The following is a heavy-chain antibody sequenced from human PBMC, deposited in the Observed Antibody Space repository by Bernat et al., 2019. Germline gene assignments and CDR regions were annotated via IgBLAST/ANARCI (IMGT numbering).Heavy chain of an antibody. CDR2: INTNTGNP. D-gene: IGHD2-2*02. CDR1: GYTFTSYA. J-gene: IGHJ5*02. CDR3: AVQDIVVVPTAIEYNWFDP. Sequence: QVQLVQSGSELKKPGASVKVSCKASGYTFTSYAMNWVRQAPGQGLEWMGWINTNTGNPTYAQGFTRRFVFSLDTSVSTAYLQISSLKAEDTAVYYCAVQDIVVVPTAIEYNWFDPWGQGTLVTVSS. V-gene: IGHV7-4-1*02.